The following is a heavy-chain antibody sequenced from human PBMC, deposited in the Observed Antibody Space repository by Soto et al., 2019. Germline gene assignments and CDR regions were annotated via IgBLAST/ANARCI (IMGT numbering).Heavy chain of an antibody. Sequence: LRLSCTASGFTFSSHAMTWVRQAPGKGLEWVSGLSDSGDSIYYADSVKGRFTIYRDNSMNTLYLQMNTLRVEDTAVYYCAKVSSSWYAGFFDLWGQGTLVTVSS. V-gene: IGHV3-23*01. D-gene: IGHD6-13*01. CDR3: AKVSSSWYAGFFDL. CDR1: GFTFSSHA. J-gene: IGHJ4*02. CDR2: LSDSGDSI.